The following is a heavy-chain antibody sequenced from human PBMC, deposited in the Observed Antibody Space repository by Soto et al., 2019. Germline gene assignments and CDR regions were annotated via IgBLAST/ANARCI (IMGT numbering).Heavy chain of an antibody. D-gene: IGHD6-13*01. CDR1: GFTFTSNP. J-gene: IGHJ6*02. CDR3: ARDPNPAAAAYYYHYGMDV. Sequence: SLRLSCAASGFTFTSNPMHWVRQAPGKGLEWVAVVSYDGSNKYYADSVRGRFTISRDNSKNTLSLQMNSLRAEDTAVYYCARDPNPAAAAYYYHYGMDVWGQGTTVTVSS. CDR2: VSYDGSNK. V-gene: IGHV3-30-3*01.